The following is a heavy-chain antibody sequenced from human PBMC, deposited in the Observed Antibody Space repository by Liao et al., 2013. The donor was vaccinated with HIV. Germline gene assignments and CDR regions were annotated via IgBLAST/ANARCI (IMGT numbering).Heavy chain of an antibody. CDR3: ATLYGGLNYGYVNF. CDR1: GGSISAYY. CDR2: IYTSGST. Sequence: QVQLQESGPGLVKPSETLSLTCTVSGGSISAYYWNWIRQSAEKGLEWIGRIYTSGSTNYNPSLRSRVSMSIDTPRNRFSLRLTSVTAADTAIYYCATLYGGLNYGYVNFWGQGSMVTVSS. V-gene: IGHV4-4*07. J-gene: IGHJ3*01. D-gene: IGHD5-18*01.